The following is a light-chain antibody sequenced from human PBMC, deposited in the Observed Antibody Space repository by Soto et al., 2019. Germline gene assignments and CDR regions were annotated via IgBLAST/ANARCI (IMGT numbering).Light chain of an antibody. CDR3: QQSYSSPQT. CDR2: TAS. J-gene: IGKJ1*01. Sequence: DIQMTQSPSSLSASVGDRVTITFLASQSISSYLNWYQLKPGKAPKLLIYTASSLQSGAPSRFSGSGSGTDFTLTISSLQPEDFATYYCQQSYSSPQTFGQGTKVDIK. V-gene: IGKV1-39*01. CDR1: QSISSY.